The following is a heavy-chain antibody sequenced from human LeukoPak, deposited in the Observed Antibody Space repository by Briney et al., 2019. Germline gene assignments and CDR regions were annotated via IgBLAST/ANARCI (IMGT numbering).Heavy chain of an antibody. CDR2: IIPIFGTA. CDR1: GGTFSSYA. CDR3: ARPPLGYCTGGSCSFDP. D-gene: IGHD2-15*01. Sequence: SVKVSCKASGGTFSSYAISWVRQAPGQGLEWMGGIIPIFGTANYAQKFQGRVTITTDESTSTAYMELSSLRSEDTAVYYCARPPLGYCTGGSCSFDPWGQGTLVTVS. J-gene: IGHJ5*02. V-gene: IGHV1-69*05.